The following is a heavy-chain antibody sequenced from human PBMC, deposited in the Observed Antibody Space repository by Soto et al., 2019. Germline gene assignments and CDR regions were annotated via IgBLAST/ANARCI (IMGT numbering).Heavy chain of an antibody. CDR3: ARRLRWLQYGEVFAF. J-gene: IGHJ4*02. CDR1: NGSISSSSHY. Sequence: QLQLQESGPRLVKPSETLSLTCDVSNGSISSSSHYWGWIRQPPGKGLEWIATIYYTGTSYKNPSLKSRVTIAVDTSKNNFSLKLSSVTAADTAVYFSARRLRWLQYGEVFAFWGQGTLVTVSS. CDR2: IYYTGTS. D-gene: IGHD5-12*01. V-gene: IGHV4-39*02.